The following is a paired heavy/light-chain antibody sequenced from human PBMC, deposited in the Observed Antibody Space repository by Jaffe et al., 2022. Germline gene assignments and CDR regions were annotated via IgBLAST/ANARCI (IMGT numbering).Light chain of an antibody. CDR1: QSIKRW. CDR3: QQYDTYFPT. CDR2: KAS. V-gene: IGKV1-5*03. Sequence: DVQMTQSPSTLSASVGDRATITCRASQSIKRWLAWYQQKPGKAPRLLIYKASILERGVPPRFSGSGSGTEFTLTISSLQSDDFATYYCQQYDTYFPTFGQGTKVEIK. J-gene: IGKJ1*01.
Heavy chain of an antibody. CDR2: IRFDGTAT. CDR3: ARDGVLGNFPNQFDL. CDR1: GFSFGSYG. V-gene: IGHV3-30*02. J-gene: IGHJ4*02. Sequence: QVQLVESGGGVVQPGGSLRLSCSSSGFSFGSYGMHWVRQAPDKGPEWVAFIRFDGTATFYADSVMGRFTISRDNSWSTLYLQMNSLRREDTALYYCARDGVLGNFPNQFDLWGQGILVTVSS. D-gene: IGHD4-4*01.